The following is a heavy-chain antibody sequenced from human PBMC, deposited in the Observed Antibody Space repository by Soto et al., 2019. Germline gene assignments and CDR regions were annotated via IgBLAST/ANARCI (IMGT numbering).Heavy chain of an antibody. V-gene: IGHV3-23*01. CDR2: VSAGGDIT. CDR1: RFTFSNYA. D-gene: IGHD2-21*01. J-gene: IGHJ6*02. Sequence: EVQLLESGGDLVQSGGSLRLSCAASRFTFSNYAMSWVRQAPGKGLEWVSSVSAGGDITYYADSVKGRFTISRDNSNNALFLQMSSLRAEDTALYWCARGYRGGSGSTPSYSDSGLEVWGQGTTVTVSS. CDR3: ARGYRGGSGSTPSYSDSGLEV.